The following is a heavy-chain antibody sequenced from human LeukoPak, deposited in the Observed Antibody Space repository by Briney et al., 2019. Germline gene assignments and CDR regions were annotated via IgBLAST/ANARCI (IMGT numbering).Heavy chain of an antibody. D-gene: IGHD3-10*02. CDR2: IRSKPLNYAT. Sequence: GGSLRLSCAASGFTFSGSAIHWVRQTAGKGLEWVGHIRSKPLNYATAYGASVKGRFTISRDDSKNTAYLQMNSLRAEDTAVYYCAELGITMIGGVWGKGTTVTISS. J-gene: IGHJ6*04. V-gene: IGHV3-73*01. CDR3: AELGITMIGGV. CDR1: GFTFSGSA.